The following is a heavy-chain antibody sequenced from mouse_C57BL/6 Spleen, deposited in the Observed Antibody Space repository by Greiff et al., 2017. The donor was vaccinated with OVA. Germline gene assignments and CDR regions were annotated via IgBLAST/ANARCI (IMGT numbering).Heavy chain of an antibody. D-gene: IGHD2-5*01. CDR3: ARSRAYYSNYEAAY. Sequence: QVQLQQPGAELVKPGASVKMSCKASGYTFTSYWITWVKQRPGQGLEWIGDIYPGSGSTNYNEKFKSKATLTVDTSSSTAYMQLSSLTSEDSAVYYCARSRAYYSNYEAAYWGQGTLVTVSA. V-gene: IGHV1-55*01. CDR2: IYPGSGST. J-gene: IGHJ3*01. CDR1: GYTFTSYW.